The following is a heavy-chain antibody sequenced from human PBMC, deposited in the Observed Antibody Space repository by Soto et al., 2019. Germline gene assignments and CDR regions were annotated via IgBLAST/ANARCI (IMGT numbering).Heavy chain of an antibody. V-gene: IGHV1-3*01. CDR3: ARVGIAAAGRSGSYC. Sequence: ASVQVSCKASGYTFTSYAMQWVRQAPGQRREWVGWGNAGNGNTKYSQKSQDRVTITRDTSAITAYMELSSLRSDDTAWYYCARVGIAAAGRSGSYCWGPGALVTVSS. CDR1: GYTFTSYA. J-gene: IGHJ4*02. D-gene: IGHD6-13*01. CDR2: GNAGNGNT.